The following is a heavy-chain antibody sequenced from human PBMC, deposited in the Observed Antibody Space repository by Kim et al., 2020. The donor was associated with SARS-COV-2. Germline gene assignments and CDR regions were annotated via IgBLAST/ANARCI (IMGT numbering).Heavy chain of an antibody. CDR3: ARGLTDTAMDTYNWFDS. CDR2: IYYSGST. Sequence: SETLSLTCTVSGGSISSSSYYWGWIRQPPGKGLEWIGSIYYSGSTYYNPSLKSRVTISVDTSKNQFSLKLSSVTAADTAVYYCARGLTDTAMDTYNWFDSWGQGTLVTVSS. CDR1: GGSISSSSYY. V-gene: IGHV4-39*01. J-gene: IGHJ5*01. D-gene: IGHD5-18*01.